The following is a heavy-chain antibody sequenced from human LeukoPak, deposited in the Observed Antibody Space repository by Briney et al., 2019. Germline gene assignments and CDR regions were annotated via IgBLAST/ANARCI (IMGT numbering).Heavy chain of an antibody. J-gene: IGHJ3*02. CDR1: GFTVSSDY. CDR2: ISSSGSII. CDR3: ARHYRWGDSFDI. V-gene: IGHV3-48*03. Sequence: GGSLRLSCAASGFTVSSDYMNWVRQAPGKGLEWISYISSSGSIIYYADSVKGRFTVSRDNAKNSLYLQMNSLRAEDTAVYYCARHYRWGDSFDIWGQGTMVTVSS. D-gene: IGHD2-8*02.